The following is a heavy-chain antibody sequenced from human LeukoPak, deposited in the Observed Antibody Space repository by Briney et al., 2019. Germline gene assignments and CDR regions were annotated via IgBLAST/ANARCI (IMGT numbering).Heavy chain of an antibody. J-gene: IGHJ6*02. V-gene: IGHV4-59*01. D-gene: IGHD3-10*01. CDR3: ASPTITMVRGAPGEGYYYGMDV. Sequence: SETLSLTCTVSGGSISSYYWSWIRQPPGKGLEWIGYIYYSGSTNYNPSLKSRVTISVDTSKNQFSLKLSSVTAADTAVYYCASPTITMVRGAPGEGYYYGMDVWGQGTTVTVSS. CDR1: GGSISSYY. CDR2: IYYSGST.